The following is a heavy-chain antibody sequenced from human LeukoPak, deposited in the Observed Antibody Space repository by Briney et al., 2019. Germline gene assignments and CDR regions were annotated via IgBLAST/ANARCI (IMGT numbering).Heavy chain of an antibody. Sequence: GGSLRLSCAASGFTFSSYAMSWVRQAPGKGLEWVSAISGSGGSTYYADSVKGRFTISRDNSKNTLYLQMNSLRAEDTAVYYCASAPPYCSSTSCYRSPYYYYMDVWGKGTTVTVSS. CDR1: GFTFSSYA. CDR2: ISGSGGST. D-gene: IGHD2-2*01. V-gene: IGHV3-23*01. CDR3: ASAPPYCSSTSCYRSPYYYYMDV. J-gene: IGHJ6*03.